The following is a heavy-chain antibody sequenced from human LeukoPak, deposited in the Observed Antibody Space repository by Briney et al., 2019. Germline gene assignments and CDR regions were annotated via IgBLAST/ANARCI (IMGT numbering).Heavy chain of an antibody. J-gene: IGHJ6*02. V-gene: IGHV3-11*01. CDR1: GFTLSEYY. CDR3: ARDSPKNYYYYGMDV. CDR2: ISPGSTTI. Sequence: GGSLRLSCAASGFTLSEYYMSWIRQAPGKGLEGVSYISPGSTTIYYADSVKGRFTISRDNAKNSLYLQMNNLRAEDTAIYYCARDSPKNYYYYGMDVWGQGTTVTVSS.